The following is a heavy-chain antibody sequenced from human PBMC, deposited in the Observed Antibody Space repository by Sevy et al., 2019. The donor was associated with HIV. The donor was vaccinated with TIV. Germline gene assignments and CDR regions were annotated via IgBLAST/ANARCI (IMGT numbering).Heavy chain of an antibody. V-gene: IGHV3-7*03. J-gene: IGHJ6*02. CDR1: GFTFSNYW. CDR2: IKKDGSEK. CDR3: ARDCSSTSCLWGLDV. Sequence: GGSLRLSCAASGFTFSNYWMRWVRQAPGKGLEWVANIKKDGSEKYYVDSVKGRFTISRDNAKNSLFLQMNSLRAEDTALYYCARDCSSTSCLWGLDVWGQGTTLTVSS. D-gene: IGHD2-2*01.